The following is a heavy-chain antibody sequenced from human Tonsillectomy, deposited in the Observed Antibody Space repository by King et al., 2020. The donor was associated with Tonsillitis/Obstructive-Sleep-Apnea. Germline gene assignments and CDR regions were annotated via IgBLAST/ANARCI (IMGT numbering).Heavy chain of an antibody. V-gene: IGHV4-31*03. CDR3: ARELPYCTNGVCSVHNWLDP. J-gene: IGHJ5*02. D-gene: IGHD2-8*01. CDR1: GGSISSGGYY. Sequence: QLQESGPGLVKPSQTLSLTCTVSGGSISSGGYYWSWIRQHPGKGLEWIGYIYYSGSTYYNPSLESRLTISLDTSKNQFSLKLSSVTAADTAVYYCARELPYCTNGVCSVHNWLDPWGQGTLVTVSS. CDR2: IYYSGST.